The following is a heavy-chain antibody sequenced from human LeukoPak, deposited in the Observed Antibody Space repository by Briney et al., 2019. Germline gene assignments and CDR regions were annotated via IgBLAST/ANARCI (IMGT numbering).Heavy chain of an antibody. CDR1: GYTFTGYY. CDR2: INPNSGGT. J-gene: IGHJ4*02. Sequence: AASVTVSCTASGYTFTGYYIHWVRQAPGQGLEWMGWINPNSGGTNYAQKFQGRVTMTRETSIRTAYMELSRLRSDDTAMYYCARYYIEGRCFDYWGQGTLVTVSS. V-gene: IGHV1-2*02. D-gene: IGHD3-10*01. CDR3: ARYYIEGRCFDY.